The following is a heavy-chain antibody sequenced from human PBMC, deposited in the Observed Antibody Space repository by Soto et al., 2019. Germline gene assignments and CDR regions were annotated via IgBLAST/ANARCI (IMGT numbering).Heavy chain of an antibody. CDR1: GGTFSSYS. V-gene: IGHV1-69*06. Sequence: ASVKVSCKASGGTFSSYSISWVRQAPGQGLEWMGGIISIFGTANYAQKFQGRVTITADKSTSTAYMELSSLRSEDTAVYYCARGGYCSGGSCYSPDTAFSDFDYWGQGTLVTVSS. CDR2: IISIFGTA. CDR3: ARGGYCSGGSCYSPDTAFSDFDY. D-gene: IGHD2-15*01. J-gene: IGHJ4*02.